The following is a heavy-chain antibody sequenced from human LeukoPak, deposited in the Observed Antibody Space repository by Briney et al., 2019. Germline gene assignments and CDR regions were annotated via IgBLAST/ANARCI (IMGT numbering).Heavy chain of an antibody. CDR2: SSDSNT. Sequence: GGSLRLSCVTSEFITSSDAMTWVRQAPGKGLEWVSASSDSNTWYTDSVRGRLTISRDDSKKTVYLQMNSLRAEDTAVYYCAKRRTKNAGPFDSWGQGTLVTVSP. V-gene: IGHV3-23*01. CDR1: EFITSSDA. D-gene: IGHD2-8*01. J-gene: IGHJ4*02. CDR3: AKRRTKNAGPFDS.